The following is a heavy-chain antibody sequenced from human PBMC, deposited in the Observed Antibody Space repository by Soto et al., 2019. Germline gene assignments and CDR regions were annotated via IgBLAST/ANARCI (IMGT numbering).Heavy chain of an antibody. CDR1: GGSFSGYY. CDR2: IYYSGST. J-gene: IGHJ3*02. V-gene: IGHV4-34*01. Sequence: SETLSLTCAVYGGSFSGYYWNWIRQPPGKGLEWIGSIYYSGSTYYNPSLKSRVTISVDTSKNQFSLKLSSVTAADTAVYYCARESITMIVVVSDAFDIWGQGTMVTVSS. D-gene: IGHD3-22*01. CDR3: ARESITMIVVVSDAFDI.